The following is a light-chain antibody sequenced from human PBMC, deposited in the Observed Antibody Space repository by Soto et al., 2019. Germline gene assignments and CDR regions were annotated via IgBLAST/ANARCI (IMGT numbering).Light chain of an antibody. CDR2: GNT. Sequence: QPVLTQPPSVSGAPGQRGTISCAGGSSNIGANYDVHWYQHLPGTAPRLLIFGNTNRPSGVPDRFSGSKSGTSASLAITGLQAEDEADYYCQSFDSTLSGVVFGGGTKLTVL. V-gene: IGLV1-40*01. J-gene: IGLJ3*02. CDR3: QSFDSTLSGVV. CDR1: SSNIGANYD.